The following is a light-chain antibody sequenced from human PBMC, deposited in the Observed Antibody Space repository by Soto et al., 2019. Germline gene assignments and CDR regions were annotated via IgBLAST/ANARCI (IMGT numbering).Light chain of an antibody. J-gene: IGKJ2*01. CDR3: QQYNSYSPYT. CDR1: QSISSW. CDR2: DAS. Sequence: DIQMTQSPSTLSASVGDRVTITCRASQSISSWLAWYQQKPGKAPQLLIYDASSLESGVPSRFSGSGARTEFSLTISSLQPDDFATYYCQQYNSYSPYTFGQGTKLEIK. V-gene: IGKV1-5*01.